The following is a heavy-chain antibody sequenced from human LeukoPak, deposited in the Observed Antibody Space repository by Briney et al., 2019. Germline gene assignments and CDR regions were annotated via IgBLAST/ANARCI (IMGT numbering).Heavy chain of an antibody. CDR1: GFTFSTYG. Sequence: GGSLRLSCAASGFTFSTYGMHWVRQAPGKGLEWVAVISYDGSNKYYADSVKGRFTISRDNSKNTLYLQMNSLRAEDTAVYYCARDRDGYNSPFDYWGQGTLVTVSS. J-gene: IGHJ4*02. V-gene: IGHV3-30*19. CDR2: ISYDGSNK. CDR3: ARDRDGYNSPFDY. D-gene: IGHD5-24*01.